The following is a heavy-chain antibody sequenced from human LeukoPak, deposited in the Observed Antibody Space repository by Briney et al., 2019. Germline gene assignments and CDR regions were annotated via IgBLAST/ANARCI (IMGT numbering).Heavy chain of an antibody. J-gene: IGHJ6*03. CDR3: ARNPYRGAFFYYYYYMDV. D-gene: IGHD3-10*01. V-gene: IGHV3-21*01. CDR2: ISSSSSYI. Sequence: GGSLRLSCAASGFTFSSYSMNWVRQAPGKGLEWVSSISSSSSYIYYADSVKGRFTISRDNAKSSLYLQMNSLRAEDTAVYYCARNPYRGAFFYYYYYMDVWGKGTTVTVSS. CDR1: GFTFSSYS.